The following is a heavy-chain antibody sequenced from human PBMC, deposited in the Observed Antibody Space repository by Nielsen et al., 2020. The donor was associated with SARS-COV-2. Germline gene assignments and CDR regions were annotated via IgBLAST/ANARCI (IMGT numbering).Heavy chain of an antibody. CDR2: IYPDDSDT. CDR3: ARLGGRWLPNWYFDL. D-gene: IGHD3-22*01. CDR1: GYSSTNYW. V-gene: IGHV5-51*01. J-gene: IGHJ2*01. Sequence: GESLNISCKGSGYSSTNYWIGWVRQMPGKGLEWMGIIYPDDSDTRYSPSFQGQVTISADKSINTAYLQWGSLKASDTALYYCARLGGRWLPNWYFDLWGRGTLVTVSS.